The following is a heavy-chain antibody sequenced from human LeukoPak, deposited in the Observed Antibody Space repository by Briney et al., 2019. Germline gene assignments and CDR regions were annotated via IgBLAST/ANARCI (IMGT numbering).Heavy chain of an antibody. J-gene: IGHJ4*02. CDR2: ISTNGGST. CDR1: GFTYRSYD. Sequence: GGSLSLSCEASGFTYRSYDMSGVRRATGKGREWVSDISTNGGSTSYADSVKGRLTISRDNHRNMLYMEMNSLRAEDTAVYYCSVMHRYYYGSGYWVQWGQGTLVTVSS. CDR3: SVMHRYYYGSGYWVQ. V-gene: IGHV3-23*01. D-gene: IGHD3-22*01.